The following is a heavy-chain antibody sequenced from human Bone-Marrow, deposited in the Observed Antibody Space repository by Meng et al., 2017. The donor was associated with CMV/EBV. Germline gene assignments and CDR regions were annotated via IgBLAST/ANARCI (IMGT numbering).Heavy chain of an antibody. Sequence: GESLKISCAASGFTFSSYAMHWVRQAPGKGLEWVAVISYDGSNKYYADSVKGRFTISRDNSKNTLYLQMNSLRAEDTAVYYCAKAFLLLVSYGTPDYYFDYWGQGTLVTVSS. CDR3: AKAFLLLVSYGTPDYYFDY. V-gene: IGHV3-30*04. J-gene: IGHJ4*02. D-gene: IGHD5-18*01. CDR2: ISYDGSNK. CDR1: GFTFSSYA.